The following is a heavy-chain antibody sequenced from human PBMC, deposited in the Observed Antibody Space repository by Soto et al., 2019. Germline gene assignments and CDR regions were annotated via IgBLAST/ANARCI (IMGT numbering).Heavy chain of an antibody. CDR2: IHYSGST. V-gene: IGHV4-59*01. CDR3: ARGGGAAQKGRWFDP. CDR1: AGSISSYY. Sequence: QVQLQESRPGLVKPSETLSLTCTVSAGSISSYYWGWIRQPPAKGLEWIGYIHYSGSTNYNPSLRSRVTRSVDTPKKQFSVKVNSMTAADTARYYWARGGGAAQKGRWFDPWGQGTLVTVSS. J-gene: IGHJ5*02. D-gene: IGHD6-25*01.